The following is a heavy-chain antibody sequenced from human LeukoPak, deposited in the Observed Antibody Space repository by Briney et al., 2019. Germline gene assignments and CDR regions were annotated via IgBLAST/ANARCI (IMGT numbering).Heavy chain of an antibody. CDR1: GYTFTSYD. J-gene: IGHJ6*02. CDR3: ARGMERAAGTNYYYGMDV. D-gene: IGHD6-13*01. CDR2: MNPNSGNT. V-gene: IGHV1-8*01. Sequence: ASVKVSCKASGYTFTSYDINWVRQATGQGLEWMGWMNPNSGNTGYAQKFQGRVTMTRNTSISTAYMELSSLRSEDTAVYYCARGMERAAGTNYYYGMDVWGQGTTVTVSS.